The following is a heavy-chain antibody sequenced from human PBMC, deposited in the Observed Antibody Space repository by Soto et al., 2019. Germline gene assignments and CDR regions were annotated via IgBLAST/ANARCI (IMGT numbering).Heavy chain of an antibody. CDR1: GFTFSSYA. V-gene: IGHV3-23*01. Sequence: VGSLRLSCAASGFTFSSYAMSWVRQAPGKGLEWVSTISGSGGGTYYADSMKGRFTISRDNSKNTLYLQMYSLRVEDTAVYYCARESDHWGQGTLVTVSS. J-gene: IGHJ4*02. CDR3: ARESDH. CDR2: ISGSGGGT.